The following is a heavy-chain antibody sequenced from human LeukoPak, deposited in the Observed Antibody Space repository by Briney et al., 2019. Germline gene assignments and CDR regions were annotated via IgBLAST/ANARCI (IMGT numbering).Heavy chain of an antibody. CDR1: GFTFSSYA. Sequence: GGSLRLSCAASGFTFSSYAMSWVRQAPGKGLEWVSSISGSSNTYYTDSVMGRCTISRDNSENTLYLQMNNLKAEDTAVYYCARATMSFDYWGQGTLVTVSS. V-gene: IGHV3-23*01. D-gene: IGHD3-3*01. CDR2: ISGSSNT. J-gene: IGHJ4*02. CDR3: ARATMSFDY.